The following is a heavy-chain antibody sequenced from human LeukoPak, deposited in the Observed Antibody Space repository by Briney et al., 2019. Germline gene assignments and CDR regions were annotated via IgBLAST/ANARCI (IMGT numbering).Heavy chain of an antibody. CDR2: IYYTGST. V-gene: IGHV4-59*01. J-gene: IGHJ4*02. Sequence: SETLSLTCTVSGGSISNYYWSWIRQPPGKGLEWIGYIYYTGSTNYTPSLKSRVTFSVDTSKNQFSLKLSSVTTADTAVYYCATSEGLPYYFDYWGKGTLVTVSS. CDR1: GGSISNYY. D-gene: IGHD3-10*01. CDR3: ATSEGLPYYFDY.